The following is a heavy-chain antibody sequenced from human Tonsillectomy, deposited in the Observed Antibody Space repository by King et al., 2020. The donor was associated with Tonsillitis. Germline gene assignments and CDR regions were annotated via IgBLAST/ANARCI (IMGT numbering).Heavy chain of an antibody. V-gene: IGHV4-59*01. J-gene: IGHJ4*02. CDR2: IYYSGIT. Sequence: QLQESGPGLVKPSENLSLTCTVSGGSIRSYYWGWIRQPPGKGLEWIGYIYYSGITNVNPSLQSRVTISVDTAKNPFSRKLSSVTAADTAVYYCARDQNYYDSSGYYRGGFDYWGQGTLVTVSS. CDR1: GGSIRSYY. CDR3: ARDQNYYDSSGYYRGGFDY. D-gene: IGHD3-22*01.